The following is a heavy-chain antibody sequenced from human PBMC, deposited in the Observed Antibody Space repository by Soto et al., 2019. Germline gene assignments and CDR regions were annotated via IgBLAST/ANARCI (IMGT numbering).Heavy chain of an antibody. J-gene: IGHJ6*02. CDR1: GFSLTTSGMG. D-gene: IGHD1-20*01. V-gene: IGHV2-5*01. CDR3: ARIKGITYDWIADRMDV. Sequence: SGPTLVNPTQTLTLTCTFSGFSLTTSGMGVGWIRQPPGKALEWLALTYWNGDRRYSPSLKSRVTITTDTSKNQVVLTMANMDPVDTATYYCARIKGITYDWIADRMDVWGQGTTVTVSS. CDR2: TYWNGDR.